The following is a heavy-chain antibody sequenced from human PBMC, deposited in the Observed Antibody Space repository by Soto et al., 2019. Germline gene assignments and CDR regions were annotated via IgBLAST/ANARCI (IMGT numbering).Heavy chain of an antibody. CDR3: ASTRAYYDILTGPTLDY. Sequence: QVQLVQSRAEVKKPGSSVKVSCKASGGTFSSYAISWVRQAPGQGLEWMGGIIPIFGTANYAQKFQGRVTITADESTSTAYMELSSLRSEDTAVYYCASTRAYYDILTGPTLDYWGQGTLVTVSS. CDR1: GGTFSSYA. D-gene: IGHD3-9*01. V-gene: IGHV1-69*12. CDR2: IIPIFGTA. J-gene: IGHJ4*02.